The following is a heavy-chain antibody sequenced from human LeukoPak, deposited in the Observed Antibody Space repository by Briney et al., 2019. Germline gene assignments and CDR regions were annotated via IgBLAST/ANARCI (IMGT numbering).Heavy chain of an antibody. D-gene: IGHD2-15*01. CDR1: GGSISSGGYS. CDR3: ARFNDGGKAIWFDP. CDR2: IYHSGST. Sequence: SQTLSLTCAVSGGSISSGGYSWSWIRQPPGKGLEWIGYIYHSGSTYYNPSLKSRVTISVDRSKNQFSLKLSSVTAADTAVYYCARFNDGGKAIWFDPWGQGTLVTVSS. V-gene: IGHV4-30-2*01. J-gene: IGHJ5*02.